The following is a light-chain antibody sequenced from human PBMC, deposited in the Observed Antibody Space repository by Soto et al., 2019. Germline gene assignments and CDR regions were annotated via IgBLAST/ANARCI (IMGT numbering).Light chain of an antibody. J-gene: IGKJ2*01. V-gene: IGKV3-15*01. CDR1: QSVSSS. CDR2: RSY. CDR3: QQYNNWPPMYT. Sequence: VMTQSPATLSVSPGERATLSCRASQSVSSSSAWYPQNPGQAPRLHLYRSYSRVTGIPARFSGSGSGTEFTLTISSLQSQDVAVYYCQQYNNWPPMYTFGQGTKLEIK.